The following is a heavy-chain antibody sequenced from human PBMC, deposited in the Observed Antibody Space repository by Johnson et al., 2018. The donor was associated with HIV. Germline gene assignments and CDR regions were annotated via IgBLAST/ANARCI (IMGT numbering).Heavy chain of an antibody. CDR1: GFTFSSYE. D-gene: IGHD1-14*01. Sequence: VQLVESGGGLVQPGGSLRLSCAASGFTFSSYEMNWVRQAPGKGLEWVSYISSSGSTIYYADSVKGRFTISRDNAKNSLYLQMNSLRAEDTAVYYCATRDPTHRPGVFDIWGQGTMVTVSS. CDR2: ISSSGSTI. V-gene: IGHV3-48*03. CDR3: ATRDPTHRPGVFDI. J-gene: IGHJ3*02.